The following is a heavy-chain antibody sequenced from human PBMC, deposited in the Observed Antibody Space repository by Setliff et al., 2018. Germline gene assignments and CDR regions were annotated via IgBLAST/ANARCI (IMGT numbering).Heavy chain of an antibody. V-gene: IGHV4-39*01. CDR1: GASIRGGSGGSFY. J-gene: IGHJ4*02. D-gene: IGHD1-1*01. CDR3: ARTGTYRYFDF. Sequence: SETLSLTCTVSGASIRGGSGGSFYWAWIRQPPGRGLEWIGSVLYSGTTFYNPSLKSPVTISVDTSNNQFSLNLKSVTAADTAVYFCARTGTYRYFDFWGQGTQVTVSS. CDR2: VLYSGTT.